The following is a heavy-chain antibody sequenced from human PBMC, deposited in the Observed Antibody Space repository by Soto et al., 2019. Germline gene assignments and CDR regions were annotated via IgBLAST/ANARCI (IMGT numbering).Heavy chain of an antibody. Sequence: QVQLVQSGAEVKKPGSSVKVSCKASGGTFSSYAISWVRQAPGQGLEWMGGIIPIFGTANYAQKFQGRVTITADESTRAAYMELSSLRSEGTGVDYWAGHVPAGGYYCGMDVWGQGTTVTVSS. J-gene: IGHJ6*02. D-gene: IGHD2-2*01. CDR3: AGHVPAGGYYCGMDV. V-gene: IGHV1-69*12. CDR2: IIPIFGTA. CDR1: GGTFSSYA.